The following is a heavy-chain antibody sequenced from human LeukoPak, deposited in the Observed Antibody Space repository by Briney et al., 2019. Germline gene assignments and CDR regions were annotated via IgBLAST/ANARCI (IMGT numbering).Heavy chain of an antibody. J-gene: IGHJ4*02. V-gene: IGHV3-23*01. CDR2: ISGSGGST. CDR3: ATRLPEYQLLPISDY. Sequence: GGSLRLSCAASGFTFSSYAMSWVRQAPGKGLEWVSAISGSGGSTYYADSVKGRFTISRDNSKNTLYLQMNNLRAEDTAVYYCATRLPEYQLLPISDYWGQGTLVTVSS. D-gene: IGHD2-2*01. CDR1: GFTFSSYA.